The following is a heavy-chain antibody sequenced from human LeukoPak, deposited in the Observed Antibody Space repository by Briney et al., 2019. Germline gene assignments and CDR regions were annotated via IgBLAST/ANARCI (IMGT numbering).Heavy chain of an antibody. CDR1: GFTFSSYS. CDR3: ARDRVGAYCGGDCYPDAFDI. CDR2: ISSSSSTI. D-gene: IGHD2-21*02. Sequence: GGSLRLSCAASGFTFSSYSMNWVRQAPGKGLEWVSYISSSSSTIYYADSVKGRFTISRDNAKNSLYLQMNSLRAKDTAVYYCARDRVGAYCGGDCYPDAFDIWGQGTMVTVSS. V-gene: IGHV3-48*01. J-gene: IGHJ3*02.